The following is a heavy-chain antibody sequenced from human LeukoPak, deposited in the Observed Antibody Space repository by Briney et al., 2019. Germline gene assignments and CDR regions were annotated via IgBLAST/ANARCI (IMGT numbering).Heavy chain of an antibody. CDR2: ISSSSSTI. J-gene: IGHJ3*02. D-gene: IGHD3-3*01. Sequence: GGSLRLSCAASGFTFDDYAMHWVRQAPGKGLEWVSYISSSSSTIYYADSVKGRFTISRDNAKNSLYLQMNSLRAEDTAVYYCARDEGRITIFGVVPDAIDIWGQGTMVTVSS. CDR3: ARDEGRITIFGVVPDAIDI. V-gene: IGHV3-48*01. CDR1: GFTFDDYA.